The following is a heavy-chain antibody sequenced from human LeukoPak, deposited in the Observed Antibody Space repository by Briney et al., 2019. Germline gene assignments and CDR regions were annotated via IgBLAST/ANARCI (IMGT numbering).Heavy chain of an antibody. D-gene: IGHD3-9*01. Sequence: GGSLRLSCAASGFTFSSYAMSWVRQAPGKGLEWVSAISGSGGSTYYADSVKGRFTISRDNSKNTLYLQMNSLRAEDAAVYYCAKGSMTGYYFKGMDVWGKGTTVTVSS. CDR2: ISGSGGST. CDR1: GFTFSSYA. V-gene: IGHV3-23*01. J-gene: IGHJ6*04. CDR3: AKGSMTGYYFKGMDV.